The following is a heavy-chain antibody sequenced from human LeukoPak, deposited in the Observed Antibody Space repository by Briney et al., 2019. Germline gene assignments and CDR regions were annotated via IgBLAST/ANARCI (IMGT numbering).Heavy chain of an antibody. CDR2: IYNTGAT. CDR1: GLTFSNYC. CDR3: ARIEWERLGRAFDI. Sequence: GGSLRLSCVVSGLTFSNYCMTWVRQAPGKGLEWVSSIYNTGATHYAESVKGRFTISRDNSKNTLFLQMNSLRAEDMAVYYCARIEWERLGRAFDIWGQGTMVTVSS. V-gene: IGHV3-53*01. D-gene: IGHD1-26*01. J-gene: IGHJ3*02.